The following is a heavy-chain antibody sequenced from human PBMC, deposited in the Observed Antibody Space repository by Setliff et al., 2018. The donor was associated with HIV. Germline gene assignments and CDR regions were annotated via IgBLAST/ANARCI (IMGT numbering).Heavy chain of an antibody. D-gene: IGHD3-3*01. Sequence: SETLSLTCTVSGDSISSGNFYWSRVRQPAGKGLEWIGHISSSGRANYNPSLKSRVSISLDTSKNQFSLELSSVTAADTAVYYCARVYNFWGRGTTVTVSS. CDR3: ARVYNF. CDR1: GDSISSGNFY. V-gene: IGHV4-61*09. CDR2: ISSSGRA. J-gene: IGHJ6*04.